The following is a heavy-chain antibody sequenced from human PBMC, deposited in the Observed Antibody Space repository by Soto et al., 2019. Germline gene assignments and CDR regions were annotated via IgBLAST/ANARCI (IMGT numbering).Heavy chain of an antibody. Sequence: QVQLVQSGAEVKKPGSSVKVSCKASGGTFSSYAISWVRQAPGQGLEWMGGIIPIFGTANYAQKFQVIVTITTDESTSTAFMELSNLRSEDSAVYYCASEESEGYYAFGSWGHGTMVSVSS. CDR2: IIPIFGTA. CDR3: ASEESEGYYAFGS. CDR1: GGTFSSYA. D-gene: IGHD1-26*01. J-gene: IGHJ5*01. V-gene: IGHV1-69*05.